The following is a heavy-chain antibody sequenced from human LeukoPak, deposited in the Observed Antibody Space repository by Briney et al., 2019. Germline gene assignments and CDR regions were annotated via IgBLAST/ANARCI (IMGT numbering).Heavy chain of an antibody. D-gene: IGHD2-8*01. V-gene: IGHV3-7*05. CDR2: INQDGSEK. CDR3: ARGPLRTDVY. J-gene: IGHJ4*02. CDR1: GLTFSNCR. Sequence: PGGSLRLSCVVSGLTFSNCRMTWVRQAPGRGLEWVANINQDGSEKYYVDSVKGRFTISRDNAKNSLYLQMNSLRAEDTAVYYCARGPLRTDVYWGQGTLVTVSS.